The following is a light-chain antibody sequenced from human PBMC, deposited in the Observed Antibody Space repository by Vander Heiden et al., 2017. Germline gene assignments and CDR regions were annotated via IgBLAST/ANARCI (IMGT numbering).Light chain of an antibody. V-gene: IGKV1-39*01. CDR2: AAA. CDR1: QSIDSY. J-gene: IGKJ1*01. CDR3: QQCYSTPWT. Sequence: DIQMTQSPSSLSAAVGDGVTITCRASQSIDSYLNWYQQKPGKAPQLLIYAAASLQSGVPSRFSGSGSGTDFTLTISSLQPEDFATYYCQQCYSTPWTFGQGTKVEIK.